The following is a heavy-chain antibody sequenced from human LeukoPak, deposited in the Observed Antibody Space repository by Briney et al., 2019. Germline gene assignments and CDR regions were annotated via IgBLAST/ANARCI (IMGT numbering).Heavy chain of an antibody. D-gene: IGHD6-19*01. CDR3: LMEQWPPYYFDY. J-gene: IGHJ4*02. CDR1: GGSISSSSYY. Sequence: SETLSLTCTVSGGSISSSSYYWGWIRQPPGKGLEWIGSIYYSGSTYYNPSLKSRVTISVDTSKNQFSLKLSSVTAADTAVYYCLMEQWPPYYFDYWGQGTLVTVSS. V-gene: IGHV4-39*01. CDR2: IYYSGST.